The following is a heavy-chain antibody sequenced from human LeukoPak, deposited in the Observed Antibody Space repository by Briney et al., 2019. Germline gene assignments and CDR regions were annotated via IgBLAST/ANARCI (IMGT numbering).Heavy chain of an antibody. CDR1: GFTFSSHA. V-gene: IGHV3-23*01. Sequence: GGSLRLSCAASGFTFSSHAMSWVRQAPGKGLEWVSAISGSGGSTYYAGSVKGRSTISRDNSKNTLYLQMNSLRAEDTAVYYCAKSKSGYSYFDYWGQGTLVTVSS. CDR2: ISGSGGST. J-gene: IGHJ4*02. CDR3: AKSKSGYSYFDY. D-gene: IGHD3-3*01.